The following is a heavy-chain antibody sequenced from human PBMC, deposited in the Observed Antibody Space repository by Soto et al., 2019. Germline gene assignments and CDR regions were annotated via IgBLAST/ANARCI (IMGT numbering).Heavy chain of an antibody. CDR1: GGALTSYP. J-gene: IGHJ4*02. D-gene: IGHD1-20*01. V-gene: IGHV1-69*06. CDR2: IDPIVDTS. CDR3: ATYPRPYKWTDI. Sequence: QVRLEQSGAEVKKPGSSVRVSCQASGGALTSYPIHWVRQAPGQGLERMGVIDPIVDTSNLAEKFKTRLTLTADTSTKTVYMYLTSLRSDDTAIYFCATYPRPYKWTDIWGRGTQLTVSS.